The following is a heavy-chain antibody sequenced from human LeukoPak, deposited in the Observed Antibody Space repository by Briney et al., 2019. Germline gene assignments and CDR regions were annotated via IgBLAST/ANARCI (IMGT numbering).Heavy chain of an antibody. CDR1: GYTLTELS. CDR3: ATASGYDYDYYYMDV. V-gene: IGHV1-24*01. J-gene: IGHJ6*03. CDR2: FDPEDGET. D-gene: IGHD5-12*01. Sequence: GASVKVSCKVSGYTLTELSMHWVRQAPGKGLEWMGGFDPEDGETIYAQKFQGRVTMTEDTSTDTAYMELSGLRSEDTAVYYCATASGYDYDYYYMDVWGKGTTVTVSS.